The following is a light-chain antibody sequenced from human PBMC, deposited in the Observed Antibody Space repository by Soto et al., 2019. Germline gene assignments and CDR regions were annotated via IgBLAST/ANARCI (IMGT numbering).Light chain of an antibody. Sequence: DIVLTQSPGTLSLSPGERATLSCRASQSISSSYLAWYQQKPGQAPRLLIHGVSTRATGIPDRFSGSGSGTDFTLNISRLEPEDFAVYYCQQYVTSPYIFGQGTKLEIK. CDR2: GVS. CDR1: QSISSSY. J-gene: IGKJ2*01. V-gene: IGKV3-20*01. CDR3: QQYVTSPYI.